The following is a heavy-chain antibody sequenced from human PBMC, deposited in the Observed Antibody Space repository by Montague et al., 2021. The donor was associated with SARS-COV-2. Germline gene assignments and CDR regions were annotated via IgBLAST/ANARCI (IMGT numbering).Heavy chain of an antibody. Sequence: PALVKPTQTLTLTCTVSGFSLNTNGMGVGWIRQPPGEAPAWLALIYWDDDKRYSPSLKTRMTITKDTSRNQVVLTMTNVDPGDTGTYFCARYTSRMYGNFDYWGQGALVSVSS. D-gene: IGHD3-16*02. CDR3: ARYTSRMYGNFDY. J-gene: IGHJ4*02. V-gene: IGHV2-5*02. CDR1: GFSLNTNGMG. CDR2: IYWDDDK.